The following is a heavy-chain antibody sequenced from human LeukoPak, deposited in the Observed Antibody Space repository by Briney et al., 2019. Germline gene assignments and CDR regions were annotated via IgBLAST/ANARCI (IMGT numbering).Heavy chain of an antibody. CDR3: ARGPPGYYYYYMDV. V-gene: IGHV4-34*01. J-gene: IGHJ6*03. CDR2: INHSGST. CDR1: GGSFSGYY. Sequence: SETLSLTCAVYGGSFSGYYWSWIRQPPGKGLEWIGEINHSGSTNYNPSLKSRVTISGDTSKNQFSLKLRSVTAADTAVYYCARGPPGYYYYYMDVWGKGTTVTVSS.